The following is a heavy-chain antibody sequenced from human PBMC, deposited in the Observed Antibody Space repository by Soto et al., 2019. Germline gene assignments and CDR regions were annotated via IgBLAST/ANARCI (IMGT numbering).Heavy chain of an antibody. V-gene: IGHV4-30-2*01. CDR1: GGSISSGGYS. CDR3: ARASTTVTTLAY. CDR2: IYHSGST. Sequence: QLQLQESGSGLVKPSQTLSLTCAVSGGSISSGGYSWSWIRQPPGKGLEWIGYIYHSGSTYYNPSLKSRVTISVDRSKNPFSRKLSSVTAADTAVYCCARASTTVTTLAYWGQGTLVTVSS. J-gene: IGHJ4*02. D-gene: IGHD4-17*01.